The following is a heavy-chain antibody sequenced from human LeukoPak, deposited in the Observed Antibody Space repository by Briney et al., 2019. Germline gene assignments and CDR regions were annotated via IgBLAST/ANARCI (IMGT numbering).Heavy chain of an antibody. D-gene: IGHD3-3*01. Sequence: SETLSLTCTVSGGSISSYYWSWIRQPPGKGLEWIGYIYTSGSTNYNPSLKSRVTISVDTSKNQFSLKLSSVTAADTAVYYCARLYPGYDFWSGYYSQNLYYYYMDVWGKGTTVTVSS. J-gene: IGHJ6*03. V-gene: IGHV4-4*09. CDR1: GGSISSYY. CDR2: IYTSGST. CDR3: ARLYPGYDFWSGYYSQNLYYYYMDV.